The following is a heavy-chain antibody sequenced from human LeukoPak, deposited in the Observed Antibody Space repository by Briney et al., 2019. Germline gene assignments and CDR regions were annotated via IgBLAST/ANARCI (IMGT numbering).Heavy chain of an antibody. J-gene: IGHJ4*02. D-gene: IGHD6-13*01. CDR2: SSGYNGDT. CDR1: GYTFTSYA. Sequence: ASVKVSCKASGYTFTSYAMNWVRQAPGQGLEWIGWSSGYNGDTNHVQKFHGRVTLTIDTSTSTAYMELRSLRSDDTAVYFCARDLAGSPYYFDYWGQGTLVTVSS. CDR3: ARDLAGSPYYFDY. V-gene: IGHV1-18*01.